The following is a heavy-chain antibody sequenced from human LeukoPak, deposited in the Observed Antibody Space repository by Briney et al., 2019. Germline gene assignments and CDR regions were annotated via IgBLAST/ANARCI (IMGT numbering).Heavy chain of an antibody. Sequence: GGSLRPSCAASGFTFSNAWMIWVRQAPGKGLEWIGRIKSKTDGGTTDYAAPVKGRFTISRDDSKNTLSLQMNSLKTEDTAVYYCTTVGCSGGSCYSDYWGQGTLVTVSS. CDR3: TTVGCSGGSCYSDY. D-gene: IGHD2-15*01. CDR1: GFTFSNAW. CDR2: IKSKTDGGTT. J-gene: IGHJ4*02. V-gene: IGHV3-15*01.